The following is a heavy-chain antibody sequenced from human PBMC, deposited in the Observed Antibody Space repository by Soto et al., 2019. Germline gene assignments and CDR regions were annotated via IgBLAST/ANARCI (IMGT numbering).Heavy chain of an antibody. CDR3: ARNTISAAGADYYGLDV. CDR2: MSSSGATV. D-gene: IGHD6-13*01. V-gene: IGHV3-11*01. J-gene: IGHJ6*02. Sequence: PGGSLRLSCAGSGFTFSYYYMIWIRQAPGQGLEWVSYMSSSGATVFYADSVKGRFTISRDNAKNSLYLQMYSLRAEDSAVYYCARNTISAAGADYYGLDVWGQGTTVTVSS. CDR1: GFTFSYYY.